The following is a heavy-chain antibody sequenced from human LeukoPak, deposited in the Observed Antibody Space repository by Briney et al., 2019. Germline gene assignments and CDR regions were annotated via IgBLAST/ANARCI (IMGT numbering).Heavy chain of an antibody. CDR1: GGTFSSSA. V-gene: IGHV1-69*04. CDR2: IIPMLNIA. Sequence: ASVKVSCKASGGTFSSSAISWGRQAPGQGLEWMGRIIPMLNIANFAQKFQGRVMFTADKSTSTAYMELSSLRSEDTALYYCSPQDYSDSGGSGSYLDYWGQGTLVTVSS. CDR3: SPQDYSDSGGSGSYLDY. J-gene: IGHJ4*02. D-gene: IGHD3-22*01.